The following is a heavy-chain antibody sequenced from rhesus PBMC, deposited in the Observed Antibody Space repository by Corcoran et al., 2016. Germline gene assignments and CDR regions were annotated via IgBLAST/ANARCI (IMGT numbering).Heavy chain of an antibody. J-gene: IGHJ4*01. CDR2: ISYNGST. D-gene: IGHD6-25*01. Sequence: QLQLQESGPGLVKPSETLSLTCAVSGYSISSGYGWSWIRQPPGKGLEWIGYISYNGSTSYNPSLKSRVTISRDTSKNQFSLKLSSVTAADTAVYYCARDLAGSGSLDYWGQGVLVTVSS. CDR1: GYSISSGYG. V-gene: IGHV4-122*02. CDR3: ARDLAGSGSLDY.